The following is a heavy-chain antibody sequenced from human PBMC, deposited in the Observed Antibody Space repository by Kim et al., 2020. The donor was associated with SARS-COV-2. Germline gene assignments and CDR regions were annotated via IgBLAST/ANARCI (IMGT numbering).Heavy chain of an antibody. CDR1: GFSFSNYW. V-gene: IGHV3-74*01. J-gene: IGHJ4*02. D-gene: IGHD1-1*01. CDR2: IKSDGSDT. CDR3: VRGAGDMSTIGGDY. Sequence: GGSLRLSCAASGFSFSNYWMHWVRQAPGKGLVWFSRIKSDGSDTGYAGSVKDRFTISRDNAKNTLYLQMNGLRADDTAVYYCVRGAGDMSTIGGDYWGQGTLVPVSS.